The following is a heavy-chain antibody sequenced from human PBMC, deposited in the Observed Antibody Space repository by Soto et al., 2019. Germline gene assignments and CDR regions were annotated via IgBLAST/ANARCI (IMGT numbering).Heavy chain of an antibody. CDR3: ARGPTTFFWFDP. CDR1: GGSVSSGGYY. V-gene: IGHV4-31*03. J-gene: IGHJ5*02. Sequence: QVQLQESGPGLVKPSQTLSLTCTVSGGSVSSGGYYWSWIRQHPGKGLEWIGYIYYSGSTYYNPSLRRRVTISVDPSKNQFSLKLSSVTAADTAVYYCARGPTTFFWFDPWGQGTLVTVSS. D-gene: IGHD3-16*01. CDR2: IYYSGST.